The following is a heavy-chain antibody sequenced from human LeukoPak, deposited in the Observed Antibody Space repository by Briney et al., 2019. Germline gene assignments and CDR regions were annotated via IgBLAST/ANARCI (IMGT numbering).Heavy chain of an antibody. CDR2: IYPGDSDT. CDR1: GYSFTSYW. D-gene: IGHD1-26*01. Sequence: RSGESLKISCKGSGYSFTSYWIGWVRQMPGKGLEWMGIIYPGDSDTRYSPSFQGQVTISADKSISTAYLQWSSLKASDTAMYYCARQFELQGVIVGATRSWFDPWGQGTLVTVSS. CDR3: ARQFELQGVIVGATRSWFDP. V-gene: IGHV5-51*01. J-gene: IGHJ5*02.